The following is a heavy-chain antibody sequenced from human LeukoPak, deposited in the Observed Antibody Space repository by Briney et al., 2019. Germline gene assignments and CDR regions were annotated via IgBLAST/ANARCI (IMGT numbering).Heavy chain of an antibody. CDR3: ARHPGIAVADYYFDY. Sequence: SVKASCKASGGTFSSYAISWVRQAPGQGLEWMGRIIPIFGTANYAQKFQGRVTITTDESTSTAYMELSSLRSEDTAVYYCARHPGIAVADYYFDYWGQGTLVTVSS. D-gene: IGHD6-19*01. J-gene: IGHJ4*02. V-gene: IGHV1-69*05. CDR2: IIPIFGTA. CDR1: GGTFSSYA.